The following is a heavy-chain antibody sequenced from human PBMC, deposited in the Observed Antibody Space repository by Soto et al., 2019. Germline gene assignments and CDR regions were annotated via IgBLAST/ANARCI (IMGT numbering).Heavy chain of an antibody. CDR3: ARDHRAAGTNRGGMDV. J-gene: IGHJ6*02. Sequence: ASVKVSCKASGYTFTGYYMHWVRQAPGQGLEWMGWINPNSGGTNYAQKFQGWVTMTRDTSISTAYMELSRLRSDDTAVYYCARDHRAAGTNRGGMDVWGQGTTVTAP. CDR2: INPNSGGT. V-gene: IGHV1-2*04. CDR1: GYTFTGYY. D-gene: IGHD6-13*01.